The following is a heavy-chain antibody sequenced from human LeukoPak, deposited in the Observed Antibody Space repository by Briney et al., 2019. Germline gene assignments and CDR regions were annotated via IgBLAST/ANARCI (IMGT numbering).Heavy chain of an antibody. V-gene: IGHV3-74*01. CDR1: GFTFSSYW. CDR3: ARAPSDSSGYYPEYFQH. Sequence: GGSLRLSCATSGFTFSSYWMHWVRQAPGKGLVWVSRIKSDGSSTNYADSVKGRFTIFRGNAKNTLYLQMNSLRAEDTAVYYCARAPSDSSGYYPEYFQHWGQGTLVTVSS. J-gene: IGHJ1*01. D-gene: IGHD3-22*01. CDR2: IKSDGSST.